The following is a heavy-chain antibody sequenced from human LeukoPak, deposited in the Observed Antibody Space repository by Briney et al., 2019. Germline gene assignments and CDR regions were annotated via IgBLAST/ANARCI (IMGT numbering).Heavy chain of an antibody. J-gene: IGHJ4*02. CDR3: ARDRYSGYDLDY. CDR2: IIPILGIA. CDR1: GGTFSSYA. Sequence: SVKVSCKASGGTFSSYAITWVRHAPGQGLEWMGRIIPILGIANYAQKFQGRVTITADKSTTTAYMELSSLRSEDTAVYYCARDRYSGYDLDYWGQGTLVTVSS. V-gene: IGHV1-69*04. D-gene: IGHD5-12*01.